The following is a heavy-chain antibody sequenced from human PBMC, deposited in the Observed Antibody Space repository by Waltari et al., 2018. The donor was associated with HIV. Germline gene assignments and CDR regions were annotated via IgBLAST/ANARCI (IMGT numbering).Heavy chain of an antibody. J-gene: IGHJ6*02. CDR1: GFTFSSHA. CDR2: ISGSGGST. V-gene: IGHV3-23*01. CDR3: AKSQGSGTYYYGMDV. D-gene: IGHD3-10*01. Sequence: EVQLLESGGGLVQPGGSLRLPCDAPGFTFSSHATRWVRQAPGKGLEWVSAISGSGGSTYYADSVKGRFTVSRDNSKNTLYLQMNSLRAEDTAVYYCAKSQGSGTYYYGMDVWGQGTTVTVSS.